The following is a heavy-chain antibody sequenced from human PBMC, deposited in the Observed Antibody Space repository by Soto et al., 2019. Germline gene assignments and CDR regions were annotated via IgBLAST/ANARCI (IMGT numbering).Heavy chain of an antibody. V-gene: IGHV4-34*01. D-gene: IGHD2-21*02. J-gene: IGHJ6*02. CDR2: INHSGST. CDR3: ARDLWGYCGTDCYPLDV. Sequence: SETLSLTCAVYGGSFSGYYWNWIRQPPGKGLEWIGEINHSGSTNYNPSLKSRVTISVDTSKNQFSLKLSSVTAADTAVYYCARDLWGYCGTDCYPLDVWGQGTTVTVS. CDR1: GGSFSGYY.